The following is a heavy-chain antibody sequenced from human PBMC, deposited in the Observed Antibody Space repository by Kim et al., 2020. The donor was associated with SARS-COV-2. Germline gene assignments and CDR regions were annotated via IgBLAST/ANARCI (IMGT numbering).Heavy chain of an antibody. CDR3: ARAGIVVVPAAMRADYYYGMDV. J-gene: IGHJ6*02. CDR2: IYYSGST. CDR1: GGSISSYY. Sequence: SETLSLTCTVSGGSISSYYWSWIRQPPGKGLEWIGYIYYSGSTNYNPSLKSRVTISVDTSKNQFSLKLSSVTAADTAVYYCARAGIVVVPAAMRADYYYGMDVWGQGTTVTVSS. D-gene: IGHD2-2*01. V-gene: IGHV4-59*13.